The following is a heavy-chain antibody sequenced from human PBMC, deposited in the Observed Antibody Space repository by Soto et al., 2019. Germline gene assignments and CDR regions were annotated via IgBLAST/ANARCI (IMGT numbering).Heavy chain of an antibody. J-gene: IGHJ4*02. Sequence: QITLKESGPTLVNPTQTLTLTCTFSGFSLSTSGVGVGWIRQPPGKALEWLALIYWDDDKRYSPSLKSRLTITKDTSKNQVVLTMTNMDPVDTATYYCAHINMITFGGVIVTFSYYFDYWGQGTLVTVSS. CDR2: IYWDDDK. CDR3: AHINMITFGGVIVTFSYYFDY. V-gene: IGHV2-5*02. D-gene: IGHD3-16*02. CDR1: GFSLSTSGVG.